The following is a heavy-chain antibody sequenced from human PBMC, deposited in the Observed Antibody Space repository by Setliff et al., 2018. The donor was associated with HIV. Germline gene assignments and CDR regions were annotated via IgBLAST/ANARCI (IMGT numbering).Heavy chain of an antibody. CDR1: GASFSGYF. CDR2: INHAGST. D-gene: IGHD3-3*01. CDR3: VTLSGPVDH. Sequence: SETLSLTCTLYGASFSGYFWSWIRQPPGKGLEWIGEINHAGSTNFNPSLKGRVTISVDMSKRQFSLHLTSVTAADTAVYYRVTLSGPVDHWGQGTLVTVSS. V-gene: IGHV4-34*01. J-gene: IGHJ4*02.